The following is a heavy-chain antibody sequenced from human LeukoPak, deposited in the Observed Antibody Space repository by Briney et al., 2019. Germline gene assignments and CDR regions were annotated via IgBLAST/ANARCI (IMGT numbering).Heavy chain of an antibody. CDR1: GFTFSSYA. J-gene: IGHJ4*02. CDR3: AKAASFLPITMIVDYFDY. V-gene: IGHV3-30*18. D-gene: IGHD3-22*01. CDR2: ISYDGSNK. Sequence: PGGSLRLSCAASGFTFSSYAMSWVRQAPGKGLEWVAVISYDGSNKYYADSVKGRFTISRDNSKNTLYLQMNSLRAEDTAVYYCAKAASFLPITMIVDYFDYWGQGTLVTVSS.